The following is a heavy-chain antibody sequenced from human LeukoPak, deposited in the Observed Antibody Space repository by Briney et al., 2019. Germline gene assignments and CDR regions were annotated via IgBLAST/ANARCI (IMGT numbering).Heavy chain of an antibody. CDR1: GGSISSYY. Sequence: PSETLSLTCTVSGGSISSYYWSWIRQPPGKGLEWIGYIYYSGSTNYNPSLKSRVTISVDTSKNQFSLKLSSVTAADTAVYYCARSRPKAWGGDAFDIWGQGTMVTVSS. V-gene: IGHV4-59*01. J-gene: IGHJ3*02. CDR2: IYYSGST. D-gene: IGHD3-16*01. CDR3: ARSRPKAWGGDAFDI.